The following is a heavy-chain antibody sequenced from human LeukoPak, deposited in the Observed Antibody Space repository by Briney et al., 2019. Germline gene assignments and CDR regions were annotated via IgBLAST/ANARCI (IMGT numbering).Heavy chain of an antibody. CDR1: GGSISSYY. V-gene: IGHV4-59*08. CDR2: IYYRGTT. J-gene: IGHJ4*02. CDR3: ASTHKVAYYFDY. Sequence: SETLSLTCTVSGGSISSYYWSWIRQPPGKGLEWIGYIYYRGTTNYNPSLKSRVTVSVDTSKDQFSLKLASVTAADTAVYYCASTHKVAYYFDYWGQGTLVTVSS. D-gene: IGHD2-15*01.